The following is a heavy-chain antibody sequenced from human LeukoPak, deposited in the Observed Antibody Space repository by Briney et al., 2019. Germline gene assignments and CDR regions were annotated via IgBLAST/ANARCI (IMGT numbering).Heavy chain of an antibody. CDR1: GFTFSIHA. V-gene: IGHV3-23*01. CDR3: TRDVQNDVGATDC. D-gene: IGHD1-26*01. J-gene: IGHJ4*02. Sequence: GGSLRLSCGASGFTFSIHAMTWVRQAPGKGLEWVSTIDRSGERTHYADSVKGRFTISRDNSRNTLYLQMNSLRAEDTAIYYCTRDVQNDVGATDCWGQGTLVTVSS. CDR2: IDRSGERT.